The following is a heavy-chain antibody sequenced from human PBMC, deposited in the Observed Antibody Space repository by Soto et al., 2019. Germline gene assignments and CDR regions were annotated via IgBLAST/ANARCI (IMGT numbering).Heavy chain of an antibody. Sequence: ASVKVSCKASGGTFSSYAISWVRQAPGQGLEWMGGIIPIFGTANYAQKFQGRVTITADESTSTAYMELSSLRSEDTAVYYCARDGDGSGSYLYFDYWGQGTLVTVSS. CDR2: IIPIFGTA. CDR1: GGTFSSYA. J-gene: IGHJ4*02. D-gene: IGHD3-10*01. CDR3: ARDGDGSGSYLYFDY. V-gene: IGHV1-69*13.